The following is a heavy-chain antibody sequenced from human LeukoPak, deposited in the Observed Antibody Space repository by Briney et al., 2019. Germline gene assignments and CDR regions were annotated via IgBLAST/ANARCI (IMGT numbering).Heavy chain of an antibody. CDR2: ISSSSSYI. CDR3: ARDLSSYDAFDI. V-gene: IGHV3-21*01. J-gene: IGHJ3*02. CDR1: GFTFSSYS. Sequence: PGGSLRLSCAAPGFTFSSYSMNWVRQAPGKGLEWVSSISSSSSYIYYADSVKGRFTISRDNAKNSLYLQMNSLRAEDTAVYYCARDLSSYDAFDIWGQGTMVTVSS.